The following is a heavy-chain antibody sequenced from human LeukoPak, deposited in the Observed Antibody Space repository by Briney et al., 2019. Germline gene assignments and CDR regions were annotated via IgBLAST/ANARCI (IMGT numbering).Heavy chain of an antibody. D-gene: IGHD6-25*01. CDR3: AKDQYSSGGYFDY. V-gene: IGHV3-23*01. CDR1: GFTFSSYA. CDR2: ISGSGGST. J-gene: IGHJ4*02. Sequence: PGGSLRLSCAASGFTFSSYAMNWVRQAPGKGLEWVSGISGSGGSTYYADSMKGRFTISRDNSKNTLYLQMNSLRAEDTAVYYCAKDQYSSGGYFDYWGQGSLVTVSS.